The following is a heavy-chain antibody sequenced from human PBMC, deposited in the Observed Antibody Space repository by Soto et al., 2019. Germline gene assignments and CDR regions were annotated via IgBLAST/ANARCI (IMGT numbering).Heavy chain of an antibody. CDR2: ISYDGSNK. J-gene: IGHJ4*02. CDR3: AKDRSALGRFLEWSIN. Sequence: GGSLRLSCAASGFTFSSYGMHWVRQAPGKGLEWVAVISYDGSNKYYADSVKGRFTISRDNSKNTLYLQMNSLRAEDTAVYYCAKDRSALGRFLEWSINWGQGTLVTVSS. V-gene: IGHV3-30*18. D-gene: IGHD3-3*01. CDR1: GFTFSSYG.